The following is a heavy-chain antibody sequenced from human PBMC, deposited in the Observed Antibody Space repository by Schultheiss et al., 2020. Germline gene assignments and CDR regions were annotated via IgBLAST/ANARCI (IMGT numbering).Heavy chain of an antibody. CDR3: ARDLFSVPAANGYFDL. Sequence: GGSLRLSCAASGFTFSNYGMHWVRQAPGKGLEWVAVIWYDGSNKYYANSVKGRFTISRDNSKNTLYLQMNSLRAEDTAVYYCARDLFSVPAANGYFDLWGRGTLVTVSS. D-gene: IGHD2-2*01. J-gene: IGHJ2*01. CDR2: IWYDGSNK. CDR1: GFTFSNYG. V-gene: IGHV3-33*01.